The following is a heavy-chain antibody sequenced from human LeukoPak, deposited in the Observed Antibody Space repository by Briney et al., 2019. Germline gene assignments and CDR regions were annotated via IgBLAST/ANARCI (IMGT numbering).Heavy chain of an antibody. V-gene: IGHV1-2*02. Sequence: ASVKVSCKASGYTSTGYYMHWVRQAPGQGLEWMGWINPNSGGTNYAQKFQGRVTMTRDTSISTAYMELSRLRSDDTAVYYCARRISNQRGFDPWGQGTLVTVSS. CDR3: ARRISNQRGFDP. J-gene: IGHJ5*02. CDR2: INPNSGGT. CDR1: GYTSTGYY. D-gene: IGHD2/OR15-2a*01.